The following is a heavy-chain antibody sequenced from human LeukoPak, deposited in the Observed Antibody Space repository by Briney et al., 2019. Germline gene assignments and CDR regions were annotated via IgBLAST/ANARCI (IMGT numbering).Heavy chain of an antibody. V-gene: IGHV1-2*02. CDR3: ARVPREVFGVVISDYFDY. J-gene: IGHJ4*02. CDR1: GYTFTDYY. D-gene: IGHD3-3*01. CDR2: INPNSGGT. Sequence: ASVKVSCKASGYTFTDYYMHWVRQAPGQGLEWMGWINPNSGGTNFAQKFQGRVAMTRDTSISTAYLELGSLRSDDTAVYYCARVPREVFGVVISDYFDYWGQGTLVTVSS.